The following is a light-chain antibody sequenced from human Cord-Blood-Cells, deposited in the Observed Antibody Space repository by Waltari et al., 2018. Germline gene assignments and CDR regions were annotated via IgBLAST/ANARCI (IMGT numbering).Light chain of an antibody. CDR2: EGS. V-gene: IGLV2-23*01. J-gene: IGLJ1*01. CDR3: CSYAGSSTFYV. CDR1: SSDVGSYHL. Sequence: SALTQPASVSGSPGQSHTISCTGTSSDVGSYHLVSCYQQPPGKAPTLRIYEGSKRPLGVSNRFSGSKSGNTASLTISGLQAEDEADYYCCSYAGSSTFYVFGTGTKVTVL.